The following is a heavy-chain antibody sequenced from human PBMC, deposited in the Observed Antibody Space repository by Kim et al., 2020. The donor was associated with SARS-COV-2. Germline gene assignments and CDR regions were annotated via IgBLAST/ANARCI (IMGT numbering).Heavy chain of an antibody. V-gene: IGHV4-39*01. D-gene: IGHD6-6*01. J-gene: IGHJ6*04. Sequence: SETLSLTCTVSGGSISSSSYYWGWIRQPPGKGLEWIGSIYYSWSTYYNPSIKSRVSISVHTSKNQFSLKLSSVTAADTAVYYCARPSIAASYGMDVWGEGATVAVSS. CDR1: GGSISSSSYY. CDR2: IYYSWST. CDR3: ARPSIAASYGMDV.